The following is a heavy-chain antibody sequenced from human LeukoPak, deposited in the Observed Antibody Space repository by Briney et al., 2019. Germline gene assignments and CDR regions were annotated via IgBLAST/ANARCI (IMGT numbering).Heavy chain of an antibody. Sequence: SETLSLTCAVYGGSFSGYYWSWIRQPPGKGLEWIGEINHSGSTNYNPSLKSRVTISVDTSKNQFSLKLSSVSAADTAVYYCARRTYYYGSGSYSPPRYWGQGTLVTVSS. CDR3: ARRTYYYGSGSYSPPRY. J-gene: IGHJ4*02. CDR2: INHSGST. V-gene: IGHV4-34*01. D-gene: IGHD3-10*01. CDR1: GGSFSGYY.